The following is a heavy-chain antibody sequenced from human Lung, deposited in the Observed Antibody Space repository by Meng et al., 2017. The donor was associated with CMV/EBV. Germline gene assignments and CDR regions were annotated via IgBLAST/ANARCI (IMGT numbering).Heavy chain of an antibody. CDR1: GGSISSYY. J-gene: IGHJ5*02. Sequence: SXTLSLTCTVSGGSISSYYWSWIRQPPGKGLEWIGYIYYSGSTNYNPSLKSRVTISVDTSKNQFSLKLSSVTAADTAVYYCARVLGYCSSTSCYRRSHSPLDWFDPWGQGTLVTVSS. V-gene: IGHV4-59*01. CDR3: ARVLGYCSSTSCYRRSHSPLDWFDP. D-gene: IGHD2-2*01. CDR2: IYYSGST.